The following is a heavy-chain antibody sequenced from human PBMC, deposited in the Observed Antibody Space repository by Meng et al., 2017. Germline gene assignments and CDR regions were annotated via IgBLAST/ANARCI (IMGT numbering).Heavy chain of an antibody. D-gene: IGHD3-10*01. CDR3: ARVLLWFGEFQNWFDP. V-gene: IGHV4-39*07. Sequence: ETLSLTCTVSGGSISSSSYYWGWIRQPPGKGLEWIGSIYYSGSTYYNPSLKSRVTISVDTSKNQFSLKLSSVTAADTAVYYCARVLLWFGEFQNWFDPWGQGTLVTVSS. CDR2: IYYSGST. CDR1: GGSISSSSYY. J-gene: IGHJ5*02.